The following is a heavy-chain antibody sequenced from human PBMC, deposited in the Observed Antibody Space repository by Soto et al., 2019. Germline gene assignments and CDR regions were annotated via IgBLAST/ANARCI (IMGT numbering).Heavy chain of an antibody. Sequence: EVQLLESGGGLVQPGGSLRLSCAAAGFTFSNYALTGVRQSPGKGLEGFSTFSGSGGSTYYADSVRGRFTISRDNSKNTLFLQMNSLRVEDTAIYYCARDWTGDTCPCLDVWGQGTTVSVSS. J-gene: IGHJ6*02. D-gene: IGHD3-3*01. V-gene: IGHV3-23*01. CDR3: ARDWTGDTCPCLDV. CDR1: GFTFSNYA. CDR2: FSGSGGST.